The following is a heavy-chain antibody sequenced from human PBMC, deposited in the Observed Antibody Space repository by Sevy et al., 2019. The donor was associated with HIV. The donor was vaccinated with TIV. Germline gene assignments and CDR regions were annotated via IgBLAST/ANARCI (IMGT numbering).Heavy chain of an antibody. Sequence: ASVKVSCKASGYTFTGYYMHWVRQAPGQGLEWMEWINPNSGGTNYAQKFQGRVTMTRDTSISTAYMELGRLRSDDTAVYYCARGALTPKSNSSSWYGGAFDIWGQGTMVTVSS. CDR2: INPNSGGT. CDR3: ARGALTPKSNSSSWYGGAFDI. CDR1: GYTFTGYY. D-gene: IGHD6-13*01. J-gene: IGHJ3*02. V-gene: IGHV1-2*02.